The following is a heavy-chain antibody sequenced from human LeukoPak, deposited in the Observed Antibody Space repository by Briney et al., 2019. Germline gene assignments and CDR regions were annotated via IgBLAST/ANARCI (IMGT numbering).Heavy chain of an antibody. D-gene: IGHD4-11*01. CDR3: ASTSPTTFSNYFDS. CDR1: GDSTSSGNYY. V-gene: IGHV4-31*03. CDR2: IYYSGST. J-gene: IGHJ4*02. Sequence: SETLSLTCTVSGDSTSSGNYYWSWIRQHPGKGLEWIGYIYYSGSTYYTPSLKSRLTISLDTSKNQFSLKLTSVTAADTAVYYCASTSPTTFSNYFDSWGQGTLVTVSS.